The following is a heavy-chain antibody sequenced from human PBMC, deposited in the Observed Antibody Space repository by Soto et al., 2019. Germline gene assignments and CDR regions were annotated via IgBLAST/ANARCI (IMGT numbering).Heavy chain of an antibody. V-gene: IGHV3-23*01. CDR1: GFTFSRYA. CDR3: AKVRDGYYYVQLDY. J-gene: IGHJ4*02. Sequence: PGGSLRLSCAASGFTFSRYAMSWVRQAPGKGLEWVSAISGSGGSTYYADSVKGRFTISRDNSKNTLYLQMNSLRAEDTAVYYCAKVRDGYYYVQLDYWGQGTLVTVSS. CDR2: ISGSGGST. D-gene: IGHD5-12*01.